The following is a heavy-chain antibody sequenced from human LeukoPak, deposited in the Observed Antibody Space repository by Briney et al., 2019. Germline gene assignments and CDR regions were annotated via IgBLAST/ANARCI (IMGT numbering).Heavy chain of an antibody. V-gene: IGHV1-46*01. D-gene: IGHD6-13*01. CDR1: GYPFSNYY. CDR3: ARDRGWDTSTWYVDY. Sequence: ASVKVSCKASGYPFSNYYVHWVRQAPGQGLEWMGIINPSGGSTSYAQKFQGRVTMTRDTSTSTVYMELSSLRSEDTAVYYCARDRGWDTSTWYVDYWGQGTLVTVSS. CDR2: INPSGGST. J-gene: IGHJ4*02.